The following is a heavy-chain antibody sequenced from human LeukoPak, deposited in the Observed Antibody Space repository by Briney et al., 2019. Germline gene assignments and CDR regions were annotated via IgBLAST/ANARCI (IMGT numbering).Heavy chain of an antibody. CDR2: MNPNSGNT. CDR1: GYTFTGYY. D-gene: IGHD3-16*02. Sequence: ASVKVSCKASGYTFTGYYMHWVRQAPGQGLEWMGWMNPNSGNTGYAQKLQGRVTMTRNTSISTAYMELSSLRSEDTAVYYCARGLASYRYNWFDPWGQGTLVTVSS. J-gene: IGHJ5*02. V-gene: IGHV1-8*02. CDR3: ARGLASYRYNWFDP.